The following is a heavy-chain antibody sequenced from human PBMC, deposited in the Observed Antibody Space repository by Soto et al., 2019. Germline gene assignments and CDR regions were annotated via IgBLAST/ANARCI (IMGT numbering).Heavy chain of an antibody. CDR2: IYHSGST. CDR1: GGSISSGGYS. CDR3: ARAEYQLLGGGMDV. D-gene: IGHD2-2*01. J-gene: IGHJ6*02. Sequence: PSETLSLTCAVSGGSISSGGYSWSWIRQPPGKGLEWTGYIYHSGSTYYNPSLKSRVTISVDRSKNQFSLKLSSVTAADTAVYYCARAEYQLLGGGMDVWGQGTTVTVSS. V-gene: IGHV4-30-2*01.